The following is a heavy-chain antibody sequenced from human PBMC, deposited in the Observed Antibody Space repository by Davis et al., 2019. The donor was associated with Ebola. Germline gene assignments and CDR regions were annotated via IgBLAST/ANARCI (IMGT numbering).Heavy chain of an antibody. CDR1: GFTFSSYG. V-gene: IGHV3-21*05. J-gene: IGHJ6*02. CDR2: ISSSSSYT. D-gene: IGHD2-2*02. CDR3: ARRLYPGHYYYGMDV. Sequence: GGSLRLSCAASGFTFSSYGMHWVRQAPGKGLEWVSYISSSSSYTNYADSVKGRFTISRDNAKKSLYLQMNSLRAEDTAVYYCARRLYPGHYYYGMDVWGQGTTVTVSS.